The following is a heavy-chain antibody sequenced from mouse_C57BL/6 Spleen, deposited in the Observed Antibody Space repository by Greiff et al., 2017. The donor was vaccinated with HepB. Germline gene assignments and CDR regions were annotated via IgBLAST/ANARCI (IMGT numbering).Heavy chain of an antibody. V-gene: IGHV3-6*01. D-gene: IGHD1-1*01. J-gene: IGHJ2*01. CDR2: ISYDGSN. CDR3: ARGYYYGSRGKLFDY. CDR1: GYSITSGYY. Sequence: EVQLVESGPGLVKPSQSLSLTCSVTGYSITSGYYWNWIRQFPGNKLEWMGYISYDGSNNYNPSLKNRISITRDTSKNQFFLKLNSVTTEDTATYYCARGYYYGSRGKLFDYWGQGTTLTVSS.